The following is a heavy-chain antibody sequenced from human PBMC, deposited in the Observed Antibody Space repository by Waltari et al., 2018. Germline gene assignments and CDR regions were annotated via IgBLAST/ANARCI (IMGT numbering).Heavy chain of an antibody. CDR3: ARGSMWWLSAFDY. Sequence: QVQLQESGPGLVKPSETLSLTCAVSGYSISSGYYWGWIRQPPGKGLEWIGSIYHSGSTYYNPSLKSRVTISVDTSKNQFSLKLSSVTAADTAVYYCARGSMWWLSAFDYWGQGTLVTVSS. CDR2: IYHSGST. D-gene: IGHD2-21*01. J-gene: IGHJ4*02. CDR1: GYSISSGYY. V-gene: IGHV4-38-2*01.